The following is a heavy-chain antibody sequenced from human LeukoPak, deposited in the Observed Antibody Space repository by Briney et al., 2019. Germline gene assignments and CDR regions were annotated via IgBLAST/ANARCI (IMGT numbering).Heavy chain of an antibody. CDR2: ISSSGSTI. V-gene: IGHV3-11*01. CDR3: ARHTRGSYPYGMDV. J-gene: IGHJ6*02. Sequence: GGSLRLSCAASGFTFSDYYMSWLRQAPGKGLEWVSYISSSGSTIYYADSVKGRFTISRDNAKNSLYLQMNSLRAEDTAVYYCARHTRGSYPYGMDVWGQGTTVTVSS. D-gene: IGHD1-26*01. CDR1: GFTFSDYY.